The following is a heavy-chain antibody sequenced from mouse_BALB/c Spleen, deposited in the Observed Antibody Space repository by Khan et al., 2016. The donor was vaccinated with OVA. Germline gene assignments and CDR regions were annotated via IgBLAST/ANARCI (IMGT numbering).Heavy chain of an antibody. J-gene: IGHJ3*01. V-gene: IGHV1-7*01. CDR1: GYTFTNYW. D-gene: IGHD1-1*01. Sequence: QVQLQQPGAELAKPGASVKMSCKASGYTFTNYWMHWVKPRPGQGLEWIGYINPSTAYTEYNQKFKDKATLTADKSSSTAYMQLSSLTSEDSAVYYCVNHGSSSAWFTYWGQGTLVTVSA. CDR2: INPSTAYT. CDR3: VNHGSSSAWFTY.